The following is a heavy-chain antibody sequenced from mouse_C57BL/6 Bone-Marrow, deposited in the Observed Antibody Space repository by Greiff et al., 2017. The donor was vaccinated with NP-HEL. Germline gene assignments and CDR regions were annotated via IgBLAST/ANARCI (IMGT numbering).Heavy chain of an antibody. CDR2: INPGSGGT. CDR1: GYAFTNYL. V-gene: IGHV1-54*01. CDR3: AREGIYYDYDGTPDFDY. J-gene: IGHJ2*01. Sequence: QVQLQQSGAELVRPGTSVKVSCKASGYAFTNYLIEWVKQRPGQGLAWIGVINPGSGGTNYNEKFKGKATLTADKSSSTAYMQLSSLTSEDSAVYFCAREGIYYDYDGTPDFDYWGQGTTLTVSS. D-gene: IGHD2-4*01.